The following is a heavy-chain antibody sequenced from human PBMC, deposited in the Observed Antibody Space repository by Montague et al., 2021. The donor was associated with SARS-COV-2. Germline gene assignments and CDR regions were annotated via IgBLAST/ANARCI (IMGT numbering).Heavy chain of an antibody. Sequence: SETLSLTCTVSGGSISDFYWSLIRQPPRKGLEWIGEISNRGSTNYNPSLESRVTISVYTSKNQLSLKLNSVTAADTAVYYCARVPAPITIFEIPVYYYHMDVWGKGTTVTVSS. CDR1: GGSISDFY. V-gene: IGHV4-34*01. D-gene: IGHD3-3*01. J-gene: IGHJ6*03. CDR2: ISNRGST. CDR3: ARVPAPITIFEIPVYYYHMDV.